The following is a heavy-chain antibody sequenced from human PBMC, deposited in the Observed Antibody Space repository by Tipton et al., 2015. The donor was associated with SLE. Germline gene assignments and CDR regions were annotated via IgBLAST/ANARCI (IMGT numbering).Heavy chain of an antibody. CDR2: IRYSGST. J-gene: IGHJ4*02. V-gene: IGHV4-59*12. Sequence: TLSLTCTVSGGPIGGYYWSWIRQLPGKGLEWVGYIRYSGSTNYNPSLRSRVAMSVDTSKSQFSLKLNSVTAADTAVYYCARDSPTVAGTFDSWGQGTLVIVS. CDR3: ARDSPTVAGTFDS. D-gene: IGHD6-19*01. CDR1: GGPIGGYY.